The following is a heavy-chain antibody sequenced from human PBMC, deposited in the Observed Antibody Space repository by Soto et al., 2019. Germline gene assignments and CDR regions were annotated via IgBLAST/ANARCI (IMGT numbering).Heavy chain of an antibody. J-gene: IGHJ4*02. CDR2: ISGGGNDR. V-gene: IGHV3-23*01. CDR3: ARSLFIASTDTEPFDS. Sequence: LRLSCAASGFTFSSYAMSWVRQAPGKGLEWVSAISGGGNDRFYADSVRGRFTISRDNSRNTLYLHMNSLRAEDTAVHYCARSLFIASTDTEPFDSWGQGTLVTVSS. D-gene: IGHD6-13*01. CDR1: GFTFSSYA.